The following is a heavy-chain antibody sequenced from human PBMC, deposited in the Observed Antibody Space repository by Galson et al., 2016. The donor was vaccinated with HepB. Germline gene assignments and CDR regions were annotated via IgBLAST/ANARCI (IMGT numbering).Heavy chain of an antibody. V-gene: IGHV3-74*01. Sequence: SLRLSCAASGFPFSKYWMHWVRQAPGKGLVWVSRINTDGSSTTYAASVKGRFTISRDNAKNTLYLQMNRLRAEDTALYYCTRVHREGIAAAGLQIWGQGTLVTVSS. D-gene: IGHD6-13*01. CDR2: INTDGSST. CDR3: TRVHREGIAAAGLQI. CDR1: GFPFSKYW. J-gene: IGHJ4*02.